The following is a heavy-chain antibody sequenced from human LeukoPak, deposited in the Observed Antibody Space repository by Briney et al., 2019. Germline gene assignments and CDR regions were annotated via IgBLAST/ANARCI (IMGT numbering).Heavy chain of an antibody. CDR1: GGSISSYY. Sequence: KASETLSLTCTVSGGSISSYYWSWIRQPPGKGLEWIGYIYYSGSTNYNPSLKSRVTISVDTSKNQFSLKLSSVTAADTAVYYCARHYSSSWYERNYYYGMDVWGQGTTVTVSS. D-gene: IGHD6-13*01. V-gene: IGHV4-59*08. CDR2: IYYSGST. J-gene: IGHJ6*02. CDR3: ARHYSSSWYERNYYYGMDV.